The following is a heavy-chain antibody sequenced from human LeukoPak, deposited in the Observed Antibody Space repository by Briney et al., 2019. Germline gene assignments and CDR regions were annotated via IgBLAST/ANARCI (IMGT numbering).Heavy chain of an antibody. D-gene: IGHD2-21*02. Sequence: PSETLSLTCTVSGGSISSYYWSWIRQPPGKGLEWIGYIYYSGSTKYNPSLKSRVTISVDTSKKQFSLKLNSVTAADTAVYYCARAYCGGDCYSGWYFDLWGRGTLVTVSS. J-gene: IGHJ2*01. CDR2: IYYSGST. V-gene: IGHV4-59*08. CDR3: ARAYCGGDCYSGWYFDL. CDR1: GGSISSYY.